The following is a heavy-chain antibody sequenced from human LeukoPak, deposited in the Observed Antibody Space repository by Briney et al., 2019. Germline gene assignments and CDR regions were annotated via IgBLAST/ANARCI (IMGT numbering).Heavy chain of an antibody. CDR2: MNPNSGNT. J-gene: IGHJ4*02. CDR3: ARGAGSGPPVPDY. CDR1: GNTFTSYD. V-gene: IGHV1-8*01. D-gene: IGHD6-19*01. Sequence: ASVKVSCKASGNTFTSYDINWVRQATGQGLKWLGWMNPNSGNTGYAQKFQGRVTMTRNTSISTAYMELSSLRSEDTAVYYCARGAGSGPPVPDYWGQGTLVTVSS.